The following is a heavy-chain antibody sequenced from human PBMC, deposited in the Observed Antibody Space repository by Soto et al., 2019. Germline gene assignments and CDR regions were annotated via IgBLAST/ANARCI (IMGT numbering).Heavy chain of an antibody. D-gene: IGHD2-15*01. J-gene: IGHJ4*02. Sequence: QLQLRESGPELVQPSGTLSLTCDVSGDSLTNNHWWSWVRQAPGKGLEWIGEIWHTGRPNYNPSLKIRVAISIYKSKNQFSLKLSSVTAADTAVYYCVRDSRTGCSSINCYMHWGQGTLVTVSS. CDR1: GDSLTNNHW. CDR2: IWHTGRP. CDR3: VRDSRTGCSSINCYMH. V-gene: IGHV4-4*02.